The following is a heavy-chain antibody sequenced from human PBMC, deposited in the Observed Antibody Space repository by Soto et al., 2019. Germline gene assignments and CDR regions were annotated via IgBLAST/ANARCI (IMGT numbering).Heavy chain of an antibody. CDR2: ISYNGGNR. CDR3: ARGDREDTAVVIGVRPGEYGVDV. CDR1: GFTFSNYA. Sequence: QVQLVESGGGVVQPGRSLRLSCAASGFTFSNYAMHWVRQAPGKGLECVAVISYNGGNRFYRDYVKGRFTISRDNSKNTVHLHIDRLRYEDAAVYYCARGDREDTAVVIGVRPGEYGVDVWGQGTTVTVSS. J-gene: IGHJ6*02. V-gene: IGHV3-30*04. D-gene: IGHD2-15*01.